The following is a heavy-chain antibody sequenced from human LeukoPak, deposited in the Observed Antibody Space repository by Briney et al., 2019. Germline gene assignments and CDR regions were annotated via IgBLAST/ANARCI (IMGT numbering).Heavy chain of an antibody. CDR2: ISYDGSNK. CDR1: GFTFSSYA. J-gene: IGHJ4*02. V-gene: IGHV3-30-3*01. CDR3: ARDTRRDGYNFGY. D-gene: IGHD5-24*01. Sequence: GGSLRLSCAAPGFTFSSYAMHWVRQAPGKGLEWVAVISYDGSNKYYADSVKGRFTISRDNSKNTLYLQMNSLRAEDTAVYYCARDTRRDGYNFGYWGQGTLVTVSS.